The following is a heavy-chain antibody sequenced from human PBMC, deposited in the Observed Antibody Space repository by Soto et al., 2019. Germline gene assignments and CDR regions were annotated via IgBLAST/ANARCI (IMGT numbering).Heavy chain of an antibody. CDR1: GFTFSSYA. CDR3: ARDQDYYGMAV. J-gene: IGHJ6*02. Sequence: QVQLVESGGGVVQPGRSLRLSCAASGFTFSSYAMHWVRQAPGKGLEWVAVISYDGSNKYYADSVKGRFTISRDNSKNTLYLQMNSLRAEDTAVYYCARDQDYYGMAVWGQGTTVTVSS. CDR2: ISYDGSNK. V-gene: IGHV3-30-3*01.